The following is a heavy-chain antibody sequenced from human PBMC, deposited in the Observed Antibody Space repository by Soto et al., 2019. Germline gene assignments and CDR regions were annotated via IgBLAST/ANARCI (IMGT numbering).Heavy chain of an antibody. J-gene: IGHJ4*02. CDR2: KNQDGSEK. CDR1: GLTLSSNW. CDR3: ARAPGMGAAGTPHY. Sequence: EVQLVESGGGLVKPGESLRLSFAASGLTLSSNWMSWVAQAPGRGRKWVANKNQDGSEKYYVDSVKGRFAISRDNAKNSLYLQMDSLRVGDTAVYYCARAPGMGAAGTPHYWGQGTLVTVSS. D-gene: IGHD6-13*01. V-gene: IGHV3-7*01.